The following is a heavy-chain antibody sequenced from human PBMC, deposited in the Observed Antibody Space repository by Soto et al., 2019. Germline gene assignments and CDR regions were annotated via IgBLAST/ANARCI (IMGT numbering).Heavy chain of an antibody. CDR1: GFTFSDHW. CDR3: ARLGSTNTFDI. V-gene: IGHV3-74*01. D-gene: IGHD2-2*01. CDR2: IKGDGGYT. Sequence: GGSLRLSCAASGFTFSDHWMHWVRQAAGKGLVWVSRIKGDGGYTNYADSVKGRFTIIRDNAKNTLYLQMNSLRAEDTAVYYCARLGSTNTFDIWGLGTKVTVSS. J-gene: IGHJ3*02.